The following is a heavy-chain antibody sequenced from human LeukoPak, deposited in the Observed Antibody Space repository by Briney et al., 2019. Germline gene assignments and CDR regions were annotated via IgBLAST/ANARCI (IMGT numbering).Heavy chain of an antibody. D-gene: IGHD4-17*01. CDR1: GGSISSSSYY. Sequence: SETLSLTCTVSGGSISSSSYYWGWIRQPPGKGLEWIGSIYYSGSTYYNPSLKSRVTISVDTSKYQLSLKLSSVTAADTAVYFCARLEDHGDSFDYWGQGTLVTVSS. CDR2: IYYSGST. CDR3: ARLEDHGDSFDY. V-gene: IGHV4-39*01. J-gene: IGHJ4*02.